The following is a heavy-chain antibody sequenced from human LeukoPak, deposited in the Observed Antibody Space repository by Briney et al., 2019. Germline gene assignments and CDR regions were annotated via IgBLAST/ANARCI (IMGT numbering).Heavy chain of an antibody. V-gene: IGHV3-7*01. CDR3: ARDRPLGGDQGF. J-gene: IGHJ4*02. Sequence: GGSPRLSCSASGFTFSTYWMSWVRQAPGKGLEWVANMKRDGSEIYYVDSVKGRFTISRDNAKNSLFLQMNSLRAEDTAVYYCARDRPLGGDQGFWGQGTLVTVSS. CDR2: MKRDGSEI. D-gene: IGHD4-17*01. CDR1: GFTFSTYW.